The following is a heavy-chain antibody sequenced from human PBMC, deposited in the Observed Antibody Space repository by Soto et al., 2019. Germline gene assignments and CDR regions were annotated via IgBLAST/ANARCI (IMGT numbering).Heavy chain of an antibody. CDR2: ISSSSSYI. Sequence: EVQLVESGGGLVKPGGSLRLSCAASGFTFSSYSMNWVRQAPGKGLEWVSSISSSSSYIYYADSVKGRFTISRDNAKNSLYLQMNSLRAEDTAVYYCARTLLNSIWWSYRHGAFDIWGQGTMVTVSS. J-gene: IGHJ3*02. D-gene: IGHD3-16*02. CDR3: ARTLLNSIWWSYRHGAFDI. CDR1: GFTFSSYS. V-gene: IGHV3-21*01.